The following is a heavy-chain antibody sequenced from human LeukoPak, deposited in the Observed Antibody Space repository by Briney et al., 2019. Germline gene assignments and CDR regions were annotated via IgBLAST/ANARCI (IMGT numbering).Heavy chain of an antibody. CDR1: GGSLSGHY. CDR2: IKHSGST. J-gene: IGHJ4*02. CDR3: AREYSTSSTSFDY. V-gene: IGHV4-34*01. Sequence: KPSETLSLTCGVYGGSLSGHYWSWIRQPPGKGLEWIGEIKHSGSTNYNPSLKSRVTISVDTSKNQFSLKLNSVTAADTAVYYCAREYSTSSTSFDYWGQGTLVAVSS. D-gene: IGHD6-6*01.